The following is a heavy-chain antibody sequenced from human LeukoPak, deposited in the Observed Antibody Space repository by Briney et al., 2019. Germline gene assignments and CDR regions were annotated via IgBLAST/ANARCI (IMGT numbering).Heavy chain of an antibody. J-gene: IGHJ6*03. CDR3: AKDSSSYDWGYMDV. CDR1: GFTFSTYA. D-gene: IGHD3-22*01. V-gene: IGHV3-23*01. Sequence: PGGSLRLSCAASGFTFSTYAMSWVRQAPGKELEWVSLIGGSDGRTRYADSVKGRFTISRDNSKNTLYLEMNSLRAEDTAAYYCAKDSSSYDWGYMDVWGKGTTVTISS. CDR2: IGGSDGRT.